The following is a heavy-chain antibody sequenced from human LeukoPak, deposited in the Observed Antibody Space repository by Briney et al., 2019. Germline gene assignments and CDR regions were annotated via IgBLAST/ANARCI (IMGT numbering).Heavy chain of an antibody. CDR3: ARGQISINALDI. J-gene: IGHJ3*02. CDR1: GASIIGHY. Sequence: SETLSLTCTVSGASIIGHYWSWVRQSPEKGLEWIGYISHTGSTNYNPFLKSRVTMSVDTSKKQFSLRLNSVTAADTAIYYCARGQISINALDIWGQGTLVTVSS. CDR2: ISHTGST. D-gene: IGHD3-10*01. V-gene: IGHV4-59*11.